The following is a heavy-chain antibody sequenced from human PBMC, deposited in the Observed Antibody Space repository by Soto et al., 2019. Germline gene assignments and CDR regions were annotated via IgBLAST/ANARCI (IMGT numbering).Heavy chain of an antibody. D-gene: IGHD2-21*01. V-gene: IGHV3-30*18. Sequence: GGSLRLSCAASGFTFSSYGMHWVRQAPGKGLEWVAVISYDGGNKYYADSVKGRFTISRDNSKNTLYLQMNSLRAEDTAVYYCAKEKRDSPFYYYYGMDVWGQGTTVTVSS. J-gene: IGHJ6*02. CDR2: ISYDGGNK. CDR3: AKEKRDSPFYYYYGMDV. CDR1: GFTFSSYG.